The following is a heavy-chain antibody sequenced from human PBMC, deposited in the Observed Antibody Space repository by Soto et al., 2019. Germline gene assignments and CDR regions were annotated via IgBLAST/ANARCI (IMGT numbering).Heavy chain of an antibody. V-gene: IGHV3-30*18. CDR2: ISYDGSNT. J-gene: IGHJ4*02. D-gene: IGHD1-26*01. CDR1: GFTFSSYG. Sequence: QVQLVESGGGVVQPGRSLRLSCVASGFTFSSYGMHWVRQAPGKGLEWVAIISYDGSNTYYADSVKGRFTISRDNSKNTXYXKMNSLRAEDTSVYYCAKEGGLSGSYYISSSYYFDYWGLGTLVTVSS. CDR3: AKEGGLSGSYYISSSYYFDY.